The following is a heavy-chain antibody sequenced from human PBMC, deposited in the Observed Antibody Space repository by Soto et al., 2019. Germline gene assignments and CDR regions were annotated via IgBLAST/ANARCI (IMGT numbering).Heavy chain of an antibody. J-gene: IGHJ5*02. CDR3: ARDPYYDSSGYYSWFDP. CDR1: CGSISSYY. D-gene: IGHD3-22*01. V-gene: IGHV4-59*01. CDR2: IYYSGST. Sequence: PSETLSLTCTGSCGSISSYYWSWIRQPPGKGLEWIGYIYYSGSTNYNPSLKSRVTISVDTSKNQFSLKLSSVTAADTAVYYCARDPYYDSSGYYSWFDPWGQGTLVTVSS.